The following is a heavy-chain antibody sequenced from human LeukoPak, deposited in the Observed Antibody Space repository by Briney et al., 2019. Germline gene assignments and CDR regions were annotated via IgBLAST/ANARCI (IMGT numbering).Heavy chain of an antibody. CDR2: ISGSGGST. CDR3: AKDLSMVRGASFDY. CDR1: GFTSSSYA. D-gene: IGHD3-10*01. V-gene: IGHV3-23*01. J-gene: IGHJ4*02. Sequence: PGGSLRLSCAASGFTSSSYAMSWVRQAPGKGLEWVSAISGSGGSTYYADSVKGRFTISRDNSKNTLYLQMNSLRAEDTAVYYCAKDLSMVRGASFDYWGQGTLVTVSS.